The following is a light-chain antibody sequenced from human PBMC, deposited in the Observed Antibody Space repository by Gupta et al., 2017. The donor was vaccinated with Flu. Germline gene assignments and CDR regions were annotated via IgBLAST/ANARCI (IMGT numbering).Light chain of an antibody. CDR2: SAS. CDR3: QQYGNSPYT. CDR1: QSVSSNY. Sequence: GTLSLSPGQRATLSCRASQSVSSNYLAWYQQKPGQAPRLLIYSASNRATGIPDRFSGSGSGTDFSLTISRLEPEDFAVYYCQQYGNSPYTSGQGTXLEIK. J-gene: IGKJ2*01. V-gene: IGKV3-20*01.